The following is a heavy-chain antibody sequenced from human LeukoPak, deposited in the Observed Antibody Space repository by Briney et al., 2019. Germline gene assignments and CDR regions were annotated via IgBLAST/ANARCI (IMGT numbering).Heavy chain of an antibody. Sequence: SETLSLTCAVYGGSFSDYYWSWIRQPPGKGLEWIGEINHSGSTNYNPSLKSRVTISVDTSKNQFSLKLSSVTAAGTAVYYCARASVAASGYYFDYWGQGTLVTVSS. CDR3: ARASVAASGYYFDY. V-gene: IGHV4-34*01. D-gene: IGHD6-19*01. CDR1: GGSFSDYY. J-gene: IGHJ4*02. CDR2: INHSGST.